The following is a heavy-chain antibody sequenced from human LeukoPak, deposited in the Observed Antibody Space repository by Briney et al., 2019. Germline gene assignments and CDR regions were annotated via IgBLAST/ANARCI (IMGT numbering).Heavy chain of an antibody. CDR3: ARDRRYYDSSGYSIDY. CDR1: GGTFSSYT. J-gene: IGHJ4*02. D-gene: IGHD3-22*01. V-gene: IGHV1-69*04. CDR2: VIPILGIA. Sequence: ASVKVSCKASGGTFSSYTISWVRQAPGQGLEWMGRVIPILGIANYAQKFQGRVTITADKSTSTAYMELSSLRSEDTAVYYCARDRRYYDSSGYSIDYSGQGTLVTVSS.